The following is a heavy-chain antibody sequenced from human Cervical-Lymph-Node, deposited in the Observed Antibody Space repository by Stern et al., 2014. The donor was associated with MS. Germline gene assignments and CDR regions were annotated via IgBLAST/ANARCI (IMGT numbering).Heavy chain of an antibody. Sequence: QLVQSGAEVKKPGASVKVSCKASGYTFTSYYMHWVRQAPGQGLEWMGIINPSGGSTSYAQKFQGRVTMTRDTSTSTVYMELSSLRSEDTAVYYCASLAAAGDDYHYGMDVWGQGTTVTVSS. CDR2: INPSGGST. D-gene: IGHD6-13*01. J-gene: IGHJ6*02. CDR3: ASLAAAGDDYHYGMDV. V-gene: IGHV1-46*03. CDR1: GYTFTSYY.